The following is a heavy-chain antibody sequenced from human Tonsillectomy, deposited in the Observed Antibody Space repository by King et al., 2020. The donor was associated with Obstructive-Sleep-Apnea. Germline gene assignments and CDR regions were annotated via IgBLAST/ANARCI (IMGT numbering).Heavy chain of an antibody. CDR2: IRYDGSNK. Sequence: HVQLVESGGGVVQPGGSLRLSCAASGFTFSSYGMHWVRQAPGKGLEWVVFIRYDGSNKYYADFVKGRFTISRDNSKNTLYLQMNSLIAEDTAVYYCAKDRGLYGDNSEKYFDYWGQGTLVTVSS. V-gene: IGHV3-30*02. D-gene: IGHD4-23*01. J-gene: IGHJ4*02. CDR1: GFTFSSYG. CDR3: AKDRGLYGDNSEKYFDY.